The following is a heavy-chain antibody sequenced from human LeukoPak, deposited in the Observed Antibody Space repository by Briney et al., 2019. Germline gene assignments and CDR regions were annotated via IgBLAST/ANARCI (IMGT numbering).Heavy chain of an antibody. CDR1: GFTFSSYA. V-gene: IGHV3-48*01. Sequence: GGSLRLSCAASGFTFSSYAMSWVRQAPGKGPEWVSYISGSSRTIYYADSVKGRFTISRDNSKNTLYLQMNSLRAEDTAVYYCARSNDYWGQGTLVTVSS. CDR2: ISGSSRTI. D-gene: IGHD4-11*01. CDR3: ARSNDY. J-gene: IGHJ4*02.